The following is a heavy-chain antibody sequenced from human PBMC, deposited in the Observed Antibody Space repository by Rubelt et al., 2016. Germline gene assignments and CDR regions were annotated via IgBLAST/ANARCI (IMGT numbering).Heavy chain of an antibody. Sequence: EVQLLESGGDLVQPGGSLRLSCAASGFTFSSSAMSWVRQAPGKGLEWVSGTSSTGGSTSYADSVKGRFTISRDNSKNTLYLQMNSLRAEDTAVYYCSTSDYDNNVGVYWGQGTLVTVSS. CDR2: TSSTGGST. D-gene: IGHD4-17*01. CDR1: GFTFSSSA. J-gene: IGHJ4*02. V-gene: IGHV3-23*01. CDR3: STSDYDNNVGVY.